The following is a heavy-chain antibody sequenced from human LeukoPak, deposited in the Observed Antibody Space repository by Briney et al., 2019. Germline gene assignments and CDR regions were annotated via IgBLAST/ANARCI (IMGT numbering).Heavy chain of an antibody. CDR1: GFTFSYYW. J-gene: IGHJ3*02. CDR3: ARGWGDCATINCYTEGDVFDI. Sequence: GGSLRLSCAASGFTFSYYWMSWVRQAPGKGLEWVAKLKQNGSETYYVDSVKGRFTISRDNTKKSLYLKMASLRVEDTAAYYCARGWGDCATINCYTEGDVFDIWGQGRLVTVSS. V-gene: IGHV3-7*01. CDR2: LKQNGSET. D-gene: IGHD5-12*01.